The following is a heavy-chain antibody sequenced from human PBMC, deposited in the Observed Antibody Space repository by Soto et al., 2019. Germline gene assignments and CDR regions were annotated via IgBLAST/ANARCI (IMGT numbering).Heavy chain of an antibody. CDR1: GFTFSSYA. Sequence: EVQLLESGGGLVQPGGSLRLSCAASGFTFSSYAMSWVRQAPGKGLEWVSAISGSGGSTYYADSVKGRFTISRDNSKNTLYLQMNSLRAEDTAVYYCAKGVRGTTVIVVGGYYFDYWGQGTLVTVSS. V-gene: IGHV3-23*01. CDR2: ISGSGGST. D-gene: IGHD3-22*01. J-gene: IGHJ4*02. CDR3: AKGVRGTTVIVVGGYYFDY.